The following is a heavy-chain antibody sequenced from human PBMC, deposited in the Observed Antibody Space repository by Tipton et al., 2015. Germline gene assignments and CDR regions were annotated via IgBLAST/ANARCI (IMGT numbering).Heavy chain of an antibody. CDR3: ARHRRTGIISFDS. CDR1: GDGVSSNSAT. J-gene: IGHJ5*01. V-gene: IGHV6-1*01. D-gene: IGHD1-14*01. CDR2: TYYRSKWYT. Sequence: GLVKPSQTLLFTCAISGDGVSSNSATWNWIRQSPSRGLEWLGRTYYRSKWYTDYAVSVKSRITVDPDTSKNQFFLQLNSVTPEDTAVYYCARHRRTGIISFDSWGQGTLVTVSS.